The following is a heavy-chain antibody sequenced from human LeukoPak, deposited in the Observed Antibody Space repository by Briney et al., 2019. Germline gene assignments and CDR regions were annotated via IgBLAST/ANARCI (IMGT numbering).Heavy chain of an antibody. Sequence: PGGSLRLSCEASGITFSSYDMSWVRQAPGKGLERISAISDRGKTDYADSVKGRFTISRDNSKNTLYLQLSSLRAEDTAMYYCAKLPTIFGVADSFDTWGQGTLVTVSS. CDR3: AKLPTIFGVADSFDT. V-gene: IGHV3-23*01. CDR1: GITFSSYD. J-gene: IGHJ3*02. CDR2: ISDRGKT. D-gene: IGHD3-3*01.